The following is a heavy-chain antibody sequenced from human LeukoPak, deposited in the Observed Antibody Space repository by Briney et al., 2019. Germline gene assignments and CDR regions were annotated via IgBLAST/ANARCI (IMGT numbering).Heavy chain of an antibody. D-gene: IGHD5-18*01. Sequence: SETLSLTCTVSGGSISSYYWSWVRQPPGKGLEWIGYVSYSGSTDYNPSLKSRVIISVDTSKNQFSLRLSSVTAADTAVYYCARENDRYGRIDYWGQGTQVTVSS. V-gene: IGHV4-59*01. CDR1: GGSISSYY. CDR3: ARENDRYGRIDY. CDR2: VSYSGST. J-gene: IGHJ4*02.